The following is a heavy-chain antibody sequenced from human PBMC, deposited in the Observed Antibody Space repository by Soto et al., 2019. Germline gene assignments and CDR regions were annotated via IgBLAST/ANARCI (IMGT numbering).Heavy chain of an antibody. CDR1: GGSISSGGYY. CDR2: SYYSGST. J-gene: IGHJ6*03. Sequence: QVQLQESGPGLVKPSQTLSLTCTVSGGSISSGGYYWSWIRQHPGKGLEWIGYSYYSGSTYYNPALKSRVTTSVDTAKNQLPPKLSSVTAADTAVYYCARVGEYYGSGSSLGYYYMDVGGKGTTVTVSS. D-gene: IGHD3-10*01. CDR3: ARVGEYYGSGSSLGYYYMDV. V-gene: IGHV4-31*03.